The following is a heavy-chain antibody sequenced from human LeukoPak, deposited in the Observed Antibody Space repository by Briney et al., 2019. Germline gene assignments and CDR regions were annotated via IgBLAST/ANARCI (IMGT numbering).Heavy chain of an antibody. CDR1: GFTFSTYW. Sequence: GGSLRLSRAASGFTFSTYWMSWVRQAPGKGLEWVANIKQDGSEKYYVDSVKGRFTISRDNAKNSLYLQMNSLRAEDTAVYYCARDLSPGDAFDIWGQGTMVTVSS. V-gene: IGHV3-7*01. CDR2: IKQDGSEK. J-gene: IGHJ3*02. CDR3: ARDLSPGDAFDI.